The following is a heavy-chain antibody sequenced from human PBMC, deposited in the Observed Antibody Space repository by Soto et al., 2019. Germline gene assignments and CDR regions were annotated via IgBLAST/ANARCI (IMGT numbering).Heavy chain of an antibody. J-gene: IGHJ6*02. CDR2: IVVGSGNT. CDR1: GFTFTSSA. V-gene: IGHV1-58*01. D-gene: IGHD2-21*02. Sequence: SVKVSCKASGFTFTSSAVQWVRQARGQRLEWIGWIVVGSGNTNYAQKFQERVTITRDMSTSTAYMELSSLRSEDTAVYYRAADDCGGDCYPTYYGMDVWGQGTTVTVSS. CDR3: AADDCGGDCYPTYYGMDV.